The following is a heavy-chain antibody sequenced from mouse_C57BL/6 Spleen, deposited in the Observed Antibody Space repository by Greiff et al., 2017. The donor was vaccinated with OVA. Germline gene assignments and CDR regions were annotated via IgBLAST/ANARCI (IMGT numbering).Heavy chain of an antibody. CDR1: GYTFTSYW. Sequence: QVQLQQPGAELVRPGSSVKLSCKASGYTFTSYWMDWVKQRPGQGLEWIGNIYPSDSETHYNQKLKDKATLTLDKSSSTAYMQLSSLTSEDSAFYYCASSSVYYFDYWGQGTTLTVSA. CDR3: ASSSVYYFDY. V-gene: IGHV1-61*01. J-gene: IGHJ2*01. CDR2: IYPSDSET. D-gene: IGHD6-1*01.